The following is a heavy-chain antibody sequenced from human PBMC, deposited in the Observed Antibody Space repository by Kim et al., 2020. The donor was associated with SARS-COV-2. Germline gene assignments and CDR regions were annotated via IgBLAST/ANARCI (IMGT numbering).Heavy chain of an antibody. V-gene: IGHV2-5*01. J-gene: IGHJ4*02. CDR3: AHRGRWNYGYFDY. D-gene: IGHD1-7*01. Sequence: YRPSLKRRLTITKHTSKDQVILTMTNMDPVDTATYYCAHRGRWNYGYFDYWGQGTLVTVSS.